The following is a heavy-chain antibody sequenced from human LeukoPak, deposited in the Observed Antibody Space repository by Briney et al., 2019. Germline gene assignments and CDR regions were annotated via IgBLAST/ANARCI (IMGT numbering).Heavy chain of an antibody. CDR1: GGSISSHY. CDR2: VFYSGST. V-gene: IGHV4-59*08. D-gene: IGHD3-10*01. Sequence: SRTLSLTCTVSGGSISSHYWSWIRQPPGKGLEWIGYVFYSGSTNYNPSLKSRVSISVDTSKNQFSLKLSSVTAADTAVYYCARHGGSGTYPLDYWGQGTLVTVSS. CDR3: ARHGGSGTYPLDY. J-gene: IGHJ4*02.